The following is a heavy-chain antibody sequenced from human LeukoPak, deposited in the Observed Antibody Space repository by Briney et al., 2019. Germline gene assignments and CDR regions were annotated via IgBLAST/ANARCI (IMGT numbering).Heavy chain of an antibody. CDR2: INAGNGDT. V-gene: IGHV1-3*01. Sequence: ASVKVSCKASGYTFSSYAMQWVRQAPGQRLEWMGWINAGNGDTKYAQKFQGRVTITRDTSASTAYMDLSSLRSEDTAVYYCAIHCTGSSCSRAYYFDYWGQGTLVTVSS. CDR3: AIHCTGSSCSRAYYFDY. CDR1: GYTFSSYA. D-gene: IGHD2-8*02. J-gene: IGHJ4*02.